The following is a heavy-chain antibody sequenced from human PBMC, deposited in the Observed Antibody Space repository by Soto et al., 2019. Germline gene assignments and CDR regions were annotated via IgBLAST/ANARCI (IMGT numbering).Heavy chain of an antibody. V-gene: IGHV4-34*01. D-gene: IGHD2-15*01. Sequence: SETLSLTCAVYGGSFSGYYWSWIRQPPGKGLEWIGEINHSGSTNYNPSLKSRVTISVDTSKNQFSLKLSSVTAADTAVYYCARGEVAVAATRLNWFDPWGQGTLVTVSS. CDR3: ARGEVAVAATRLNWFDP. CDR1: GGSFSGYY. J-gene: IGHJ5*02. CDR2: INHSGST.